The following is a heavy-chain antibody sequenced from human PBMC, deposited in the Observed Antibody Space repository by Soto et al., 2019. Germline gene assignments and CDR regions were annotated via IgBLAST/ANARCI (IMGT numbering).Heavy chain of an antibody. CDR1: GGSVSSGTYY. D-gene: IGHD2-15*01. V-gene: IGHV4-61*01. Sequence: PSETLSLTCVVSGGSVSSGTYYWTWIRQPPGKGLECIGYISNSGSTNYNPSLNSRVNISADTSKNQFSLKLNSVTAADTAVYYCARRNSGGTWLDHWGQGTLVTVSS. CDR3: ARRNSGGTWLDH. J-gene: IGHJ5*02. CDR2: ISNSGST.